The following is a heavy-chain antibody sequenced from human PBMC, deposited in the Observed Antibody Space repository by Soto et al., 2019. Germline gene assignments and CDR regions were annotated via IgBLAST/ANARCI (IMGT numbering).Heavy chain of an antibody. V-gene: IGHV3-30*18. D-gene: IGHD6-13*01. CDR3: AKESHSSSWYSDWFDP. J-gene: IGHJ5*02. CDR1: GFTFSSYG. CDR2: ISYDGSNK. Sequence: QVQLVESGGGVVQPGRSLRLSCAASGFTFSSYGMHWVRQAPGKGLEWVAVISYDGSNKYYADSVKGRFTISRDNSKSTLYLKMNSLRAEDTAVYYCAKESHSSSWYSDWFDPWGQGTLVTVSS.